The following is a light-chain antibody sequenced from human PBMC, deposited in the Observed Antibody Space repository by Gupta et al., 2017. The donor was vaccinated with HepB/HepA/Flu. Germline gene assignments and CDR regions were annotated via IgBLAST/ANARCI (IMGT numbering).Light chain of an antibody. V-gene: IGLV2-23*02. Sequence: QPALTQPASVSGSPGQSITLSCTGTSSDVGNYNLVSWYQQHPGKAPKLIIYEVTKRPSGVSNRFSGSKSGNTASLTISGLQAEDEAAYYCCSYAGGSTWVFGGGTKLTVL. CDR1: SSDVGNYNL. J-gene: IGLJ3*02. CDR3: CSYAGGSTWV. CDR2: EVT.